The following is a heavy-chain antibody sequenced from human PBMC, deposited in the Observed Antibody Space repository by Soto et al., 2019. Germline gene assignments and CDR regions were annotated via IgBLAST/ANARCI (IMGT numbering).Heavy chain of an antibody. D-gene: IGHD5-12*01. J-gene: IGHJ5*02. CDR3: ARGYGGYFHWFDP. Sequence: QVQLVQSGAEVKKPGASVKVSCKASGYTFTSYAMHWVRQAPGQRLEWMGWINAGNGNTKYSQKFQGRVTITRDTSASTADVELSSLRSEDTAVYYCARGYGGYFHWFDPWGQGTLVTVSS. CDR1: GYTFTSYA. CDR2: INAGNGNT. V-gene: IGHV1-3*01.